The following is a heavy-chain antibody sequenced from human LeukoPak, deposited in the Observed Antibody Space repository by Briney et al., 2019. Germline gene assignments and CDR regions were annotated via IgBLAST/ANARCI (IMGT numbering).Heavy chain of an antibody. J-gene: IGHJ4*02. Sequence: PGGSLRLSCAASGFTFNIYWMHWVRQAPGKGLVWVSRINTDGTGTSYADSVKGRFTISRDNAKNTLYLQMNSLRVEDTAVYYCARHSTSIFGVVTEDYWGQGTLVTVSS. CDR1: GFTFNIYW. CDR3: ARHSTSIFGVVTEDY. CDR2: INTDGTGT. V-gene: IGHV3-74*01. D-gene: IGHD3-3*01.